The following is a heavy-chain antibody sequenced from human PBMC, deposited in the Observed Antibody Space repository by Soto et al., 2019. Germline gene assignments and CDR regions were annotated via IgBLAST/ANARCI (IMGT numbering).Heavy chain of an antibody. J-gene: IGHJ4*02. CDR2: ISSSSSTI. CDR1: GFTFSSYS. Sequence: GGSLRLSCAASGFTFSSYSMNWVRQAPGKGLEWVSYISSSSSTIYYADSVKGRFTISRDNAKNSLYLQMNSLRAEDTAVYYCANDLDYARLSFDSWGQGILVTVS. D-gene: IGHD3-22*01. V-gene: IGHV3-48*01. CDR3: ANDLDYARLSFDS.